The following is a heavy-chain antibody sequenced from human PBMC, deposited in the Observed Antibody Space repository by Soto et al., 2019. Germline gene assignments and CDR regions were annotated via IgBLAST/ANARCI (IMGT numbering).Heavy chain of an antibody. CDR3: ARSRDRFDY. V-gene: IGHV1-46*01. CDR2: INPSGGST. Sequence: ASVKVSCKASGYTFTIYYMHWVRQAPGQGLEWMGIINPSGGSTSYAQMFQGRVTMTRDASTSTVYMELSSLRSEDTAIYYCARSRDRFDYWGQGTLVTVSS. J-gene: IGHJ4*02. CDR1: GYTFTIYY.